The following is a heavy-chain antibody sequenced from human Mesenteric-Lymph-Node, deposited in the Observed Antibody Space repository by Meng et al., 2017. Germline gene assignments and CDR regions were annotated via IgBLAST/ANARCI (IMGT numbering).Heavy chain of an antibody. D-gene: IGHD6-13*01. CDR1: GFTVSSNY. CDR3: ARDRLMAAAVQGYFQH. CDR2: IYSGGST. V-gene: IGHV3-53*05. Sequence: GESLKISCAASGFTVSSNYMSWVRQAPGKGLEWVSVIYSGGSTYYADSVKGRFTISRDNSKNTLYLQMNSLRAEDTAVYYCARDRLMAAAVQGYFQHWGQGTLVTVSS. J-gene: IGHJ1*01.